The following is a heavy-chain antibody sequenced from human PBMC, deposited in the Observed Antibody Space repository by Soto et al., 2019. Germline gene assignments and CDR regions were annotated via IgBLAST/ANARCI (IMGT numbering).Heavy chain of an antibody. J-gene: IGHJ4*02. D-gene: IGHD3-10*01. CDR1: GYTFSNYP. Sequence: QVQLVQSGAEVKKPGASVKVSCKTSGYTFSNYPVHWVRQAPGQRLEWMRWINAGNGDTKYSQKFQGGVTITRDTSASTAYMEVSSLRSEDTAVYYCALAMLRGIIVFDYWGQGTLVTVSS. V-gene: IGHV1-3*01. CDR2: INAGNGDT. CDR3: ALAMLRGIIVFDY.